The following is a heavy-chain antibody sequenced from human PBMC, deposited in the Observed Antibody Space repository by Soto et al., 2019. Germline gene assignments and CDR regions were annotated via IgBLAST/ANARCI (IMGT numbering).Heavy chain of an antibody. CDR2: ISSSSSTI. CDR1: GFTFSSYS. J-gene: IGHJ4*02. Sequence: GXSLILSCAASGFTFSSYSMNCVRQAPGEGLEWVSYISSSSSTIYYADSVKGRFTISRDNAKNSLYLQMNSLRDEDTAVYYCARDSGYSYGPFDYWGQGTLVTVSS. V-gene: IGHV3-48*02. CDR3: ARDSGYSYGPFDY. D-gene: IGHD5-18*01.